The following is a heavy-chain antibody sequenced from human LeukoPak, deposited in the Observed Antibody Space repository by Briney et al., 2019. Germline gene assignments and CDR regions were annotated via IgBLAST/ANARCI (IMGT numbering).Heavy chain of an antibody. Sequence: SETLSLTCTVSGGSISSYYWSWIREPPGRGLEWIGNIYYSGSTNYNPSLKSRVTISVDTSKNQFSLKLSSVTAADTAVYYCTRGSIAYYYMDVWGKGTTVTISS. V-gene: IGHV4-59*01. CDR1: GGSISSYY. CDR2: IYYSGST. CDR3: TRGSIAYYYMDV. J-gene: IGHJ6*03. D-gene: IGHD3-22*01.